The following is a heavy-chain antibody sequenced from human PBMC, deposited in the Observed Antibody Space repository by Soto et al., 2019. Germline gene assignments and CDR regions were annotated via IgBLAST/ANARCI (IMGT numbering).Heavy chain of an antibody. CDR2: IWYDGSNK. CDR3: ARDGNTMVRAPTFDP. V-gene: IGHV3-33*01. J-gene: IGHJ5*02. CDR1: GFTFSSYG. D-gene: IGHD3-10*01. Sequence: QVQLVESGGGVVQPGRSLRLSCAASGFTFSSYGMHWVRQAPGKGLEWVAVIWYDGSNKYYADSVKGRFTISRDNSKNTLYLQMNSLRAEDTAVYYCARDGNTMVRAPTFDPWGQGTLVTVSS.